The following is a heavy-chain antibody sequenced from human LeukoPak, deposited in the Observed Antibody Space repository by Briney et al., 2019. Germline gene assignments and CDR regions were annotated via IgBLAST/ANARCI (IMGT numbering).Heavy chain of an antibody. J-gene: IGHJ4*02. V-gene: IGHV3-66*01. Sequence: PGGSLRLSCAASGFIVTSSYMSWVRQAPGKGLEWVSVIYSGGSTYYSDSVKGRFTISTDNSKNTLYLQMNSLRAEDTAVYYCAASGSRWMNYFDYWGQGTLVTVSS. CDR2: IYSGGST. CDR3: AASGSRWMNYFDY. CDR1: GFIVTSSY. D-gene: IGHD3-10*01.